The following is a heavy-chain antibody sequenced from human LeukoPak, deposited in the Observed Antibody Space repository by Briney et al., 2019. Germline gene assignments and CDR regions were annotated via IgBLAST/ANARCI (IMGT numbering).Heavy chain of an antibody. Sequence: SVTVSCTASGGTFSSYAISWVRQAPGQGLEWMGGIIPIFGTANYAQKFQGRVTITADESTSTAYMELSSLRSEDTAVYYCARGGYEAPHFDYWGQGTLVTVSS. CDR1: GGTFSSYA. CDR3: ARGGYEAPHFDY. D-gene: IGHD5-12*01. CDR2: IIPIFGTA. V-gene: IGHV1-69*13. J-gene: IGHJ4*02.